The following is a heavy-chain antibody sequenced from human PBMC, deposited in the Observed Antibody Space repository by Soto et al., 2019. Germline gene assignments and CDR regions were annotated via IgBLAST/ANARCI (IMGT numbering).Heavy chain of an antibody. CDR2: ISGSGST. D-gene: IGHD3-16*01. CDR1: GFTFSDFG. CDR3: TRVLGTLGATSLDH. Sequence: GGSLRLSCVASGFTFSDFGMSWVRQAPGKGLDWVSAISGSGSTYYADSVKGRCTITRDNSKNTLYLQIKSLRVEDTAIYYCTRVLGTLGATSLDHWGQGILVTSPQ. J-gene: IGHJ4*02. V-gene: IGHV3-23*01.